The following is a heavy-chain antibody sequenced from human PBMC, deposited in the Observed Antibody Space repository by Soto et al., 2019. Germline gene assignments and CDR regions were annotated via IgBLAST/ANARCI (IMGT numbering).Heavy chain of an antibody. CDR3: AREGAGTIPLGY. V-gene: IGHV1-18*01. Sequence: QVQLVQSGPEVKKPGASVKVSCKASGYTFTNYGFNWVRQAPGQGLEWMGWIGAYNGHTMYSQVCQARVIMTTDTSTSSAYMEVRSLTSDDADVYYCAREGAGTIPLGYWGQGTLVSVSS. D-gene: IGHD3-10*01. CDR1: GYTFTNYG. J-gene: IGHJ4*02. CDR2: IGAYNGHT.